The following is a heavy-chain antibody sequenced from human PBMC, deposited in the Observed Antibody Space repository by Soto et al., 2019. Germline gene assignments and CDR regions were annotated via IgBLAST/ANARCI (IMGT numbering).Heavy chain of an antibody. CDR2: IGVDNANA. J-gene: IGHJ6*02. CDR1: GFTFSSSA. CDR3: ARGGGDYYYGMDV. D-gene: IGHD3-16*01. Sequence: GASVKVSCKTSGFTFSSSAVHWVRQARGHGLQWMGWIGVDNANANYAHKLQERVTMTTDTSTSTAYMELRSLRSDDTAVYYCARGGGDYYYGMDVWGQGTTVTVSS. V-gene: IGHV1-18*01.